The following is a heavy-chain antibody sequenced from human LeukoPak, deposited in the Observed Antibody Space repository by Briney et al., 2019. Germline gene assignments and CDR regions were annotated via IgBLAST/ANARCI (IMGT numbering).Heavy chain of an antibody. D-gene: IGHD6-19*01. CDR1: GFTFSSYS. CDR3: ARDLGIAVAFNFGAFDI. CDR2: ISSSSSYI. J-gene: IGHJ3*02. Sequence: GGSLRLSCAASGFTFSSYSMNWVRQAPGKGLEWVSSISSSSSYIYYADSVKGRFTISRDNAKNSLYLQMNSPRAEDTAVYYCARDLGIAVAFNFGAFDIWGQGTMVTVSS. V-gene: IGHV3-21*01.